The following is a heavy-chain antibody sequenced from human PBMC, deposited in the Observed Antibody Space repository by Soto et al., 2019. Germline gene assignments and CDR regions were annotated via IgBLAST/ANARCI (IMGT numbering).Heavy chain of an antibody. CDR2: IYYSGST. CDR1: GGSISSGDYY. CDR3: ARVGGSNYYYYGMDV. J-gene: IGHJ6*02. Sequence: SETLSLTCTVSGGSISSGDYYWSWIRQHPGKGLEWIGYIYYSGSTYYNPSLKSRVTISVDTSKNQFSLKLSSVTAADTAVYYCARVGGSNYYYYGMDVWGQGTTVTVSS. V-gene: IGHV4-30-4*08. D-gene: IGHD2-15*01.